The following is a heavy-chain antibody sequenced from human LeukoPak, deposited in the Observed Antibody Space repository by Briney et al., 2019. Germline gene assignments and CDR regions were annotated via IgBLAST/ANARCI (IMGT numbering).Heavy chain of an antibody. CDR1: GGSFSGYY. V-gene: IGHV4-34*01. J-gene: IGHJ4*02. D-gene: IGHD3-16*02. CDR2: INHSGST. CDR3: ARAYDYVWGSYRRGFDY. Sequence: PSETLSLTCAVSGGSFSGYYWSWIRQPPGKGLEWIGEINHSGSTNYNPSLKSRVTISVDTSKNQFSLKLSSVTAADTAVYYCARAYDYVWGSYRRGFDYWGQGTLVTVSS.